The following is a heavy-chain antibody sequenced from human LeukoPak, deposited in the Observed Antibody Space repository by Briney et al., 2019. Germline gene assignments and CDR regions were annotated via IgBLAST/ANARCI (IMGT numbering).Heavy chain of an antibody. Sequence: GGSLRLSCAASGFTFSSYGMHWVRQAPGKGLEWVAVISYDGSNKYYADSVKGRFTISRDNSKNTLYLQMNSLRAEDTAVYYCAKDRVDFPWGQGTMVTVSS. J-gene: IGHJ3*01. D-gene: IGHD3-3*01. V-gene: IGHV3-30*18. CDR3: AKDRVDFP. CDR2: ISYDGSNK. CDR1: GFTFSSYG.